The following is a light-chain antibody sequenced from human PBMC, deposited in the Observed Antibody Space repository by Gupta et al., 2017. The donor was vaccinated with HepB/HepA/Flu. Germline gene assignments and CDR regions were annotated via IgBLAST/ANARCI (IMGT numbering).Light chain of an antibody. CDR1: TSNIGNNY. CDR3: AAGEDSRIGV. V-gene: IGLV1-47*01. CDR2: TNN. J-gene: IGLJ3*02. Sequence: QSVLTQPPSASGTPGQRVTISCSGSTSNIGNNYVYWYQQLPETAPTLLIYTNNQRTSGVTDRFSGSKAGTAASLAISGRRDEEDADYYGAAGEDSRIGVFGGGTKLTVL.